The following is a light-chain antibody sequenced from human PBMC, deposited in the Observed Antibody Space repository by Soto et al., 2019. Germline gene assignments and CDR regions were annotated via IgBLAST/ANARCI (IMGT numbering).Light chain of an antibody. J-gene: IGLJ2*01. Sequence: QSALSQPASASGSPGQSITISCTGTSSDIGRYNYVSWYQQHPGMAPQLLIYEVSDRPSGVSNRFSGSKSGNTASLTISGLQAEDEADYFCTSYTTTSAVIFGGGTTLTVL. CDR3: TSYTTTSAVI. CDR2: EVS. CDR1: SSDIGRYNY. V-gene: IGLV2-14*01.